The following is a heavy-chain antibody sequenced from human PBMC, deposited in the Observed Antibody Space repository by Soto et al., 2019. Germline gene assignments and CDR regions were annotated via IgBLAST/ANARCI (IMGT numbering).Heavy chain of an antibody. CDR2: IYPGDSDT. V-gene: IGHV5-51*01. D-gene: IGHD2-2*01. Sequence: GESLKISCKGSGYSFTSYWIGWVRQMPGKGLEWMGIIYPGDSDTRYSPSFQGQVTISAEQSISTAYLQWSSLKASDTAMYYCARQGESRNYYYYYGMDVWGQGTTVTVSS. CDR1: GYSFTSYW. J-gene: IGHJ6*02. CDR3: ARQGESRNYYYYYGMDV.